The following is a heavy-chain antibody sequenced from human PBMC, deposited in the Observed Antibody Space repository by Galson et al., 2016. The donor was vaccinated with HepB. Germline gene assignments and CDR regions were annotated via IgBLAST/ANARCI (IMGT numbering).Heavy chain of an antibody. J-gene: IGHJ5*02. V-gene: IGHV3-11*06. D-gene: IGHD3-9*01. CDR2: ISSSSSFT. CDR1: GFTFSGYY. CDR3: ARGRRGKYDFLTGYTKGLYNYFDP. Sequence: SLRLSCAASGFTFSGYYMSWIRQAPGKGLECVSHISSSSSFTNYADSVKGRFIISRDNVKNSLYLQMNSLRAEDTAVYFCARGRRGKYDFLTGYTKGLYNYFDPWGQGTLVTVSS.